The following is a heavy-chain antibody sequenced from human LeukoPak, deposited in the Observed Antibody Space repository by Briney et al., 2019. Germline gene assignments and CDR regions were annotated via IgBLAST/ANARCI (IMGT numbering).Heavy chain of an antibody. CDR3: ARSLRVLEWLSPPDAFDI. CDR2: IYHSGST. J-gene: IGHJ3*02. CDR1: GYSISSGYY. Sequence: SETLSLTCTVSGYSISSGYYWGWIRQPPGKGLEWIGSIYHSGSTYYNPSLKSRVTISVDRSENQFSLKLSSVTAADTAVYYCARSLRVLEWLSPPDAFDIWGQGTMVTVSS. V-gene: IGHV4-38-2*02. D-gene: IGHD3-3*01.